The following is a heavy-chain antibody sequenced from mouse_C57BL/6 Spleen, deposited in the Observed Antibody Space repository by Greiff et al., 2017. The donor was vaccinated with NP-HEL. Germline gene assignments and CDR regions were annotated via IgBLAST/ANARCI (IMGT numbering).Heavy chain of an antibody. CDR3: ARLYGNYPYYYAMDY. D-gene: IGHD2-1*01. CDR1: GFTFSSYG. V-gene: IGHV5-6*01. J-gene: IGHJ4*01. Sequence: EVKVVESGGDLVKPGGSLKLSCAASGFTFSSYGMSWVRQTPDKRLEWVATISSGGSYTYYPDSVKGRFTISRDNAKNTLYLQMSSLKSEDTAMYYCARLYGNYPYYYAMDYWGQGTSVTVSS. CDR2: ISSGGSYT.